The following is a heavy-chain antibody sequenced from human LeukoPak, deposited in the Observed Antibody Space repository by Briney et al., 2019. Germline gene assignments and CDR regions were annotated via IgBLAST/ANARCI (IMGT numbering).Heavy chain of an antibody. J-gene: IGHJ4*02. Sequence: GGSLRLSCAASGFTFSDYYMSWIRQAPGKGLEWVSYISTSGSNIYYADSVRGRFTISRDDAKNSLYLQMNSLRAEDTAVYYCAGSGGSSYFLGCGFDYWGQGTLVTVSS. CDR1: GFTFSDYY. V-gene: IGHV3-11*04. D-gene: IGHD2-15*01. CDR3: AGSGGSSYFLGCGFDY. CDR2: ISTSGSNI.